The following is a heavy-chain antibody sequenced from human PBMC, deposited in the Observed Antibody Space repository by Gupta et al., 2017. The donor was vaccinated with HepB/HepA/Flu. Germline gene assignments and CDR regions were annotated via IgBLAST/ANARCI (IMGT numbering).Heavy chain of an antibody. Sequence: EVQLVESGGGLVQPGRSLRLSCAASGFTFDDYAMHWVRQAPGKGLEWVSGISWNSGSIGYADSVKGRFTISRDNAKNSLYLQMNSLRAEDTALYYCAKLGVGAAGTDHNWFDPWGQGTLVTVSS. D-gene: IGHD6-13*01. CDR2: ISWNSGSI. CDR1: GFTFDDYA. CDR3: AKLGVGAAGTDHNWFDP. V-gene: IGHV3-9*01. J-gene: IGHJ5*02.